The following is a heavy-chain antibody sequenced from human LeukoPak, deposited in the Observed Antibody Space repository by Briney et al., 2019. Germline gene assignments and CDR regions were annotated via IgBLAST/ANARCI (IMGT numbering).Heavy chain of an antibody. CDR1: GGTFSSYA. CDR3: AREVAVAGWVFDY. D-gene: IGHD6-19*01. V-gene: IGHV1-69*13. Sequence: SVTVSCKASGGTFSSYAISWVRQAPGQGLEWMGGIIPIFNTANYAQNFQGRVTITADESTSTASMEVSSLRSEDTAIYYCAREVAVAGWVFDYWGQGTLVTVSS. J-gene: IGHJ4*02. CDR2: IIPIFNTA.